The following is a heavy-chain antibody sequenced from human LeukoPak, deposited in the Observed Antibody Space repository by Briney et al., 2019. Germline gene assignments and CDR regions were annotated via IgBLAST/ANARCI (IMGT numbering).Heavy chain of an antibody. V-gene: IGHV1-69*04. J-gene: IGHJ6*02. Sequence: ASVKVSCKASGYTFTSYDINWVRQATGQGLEWMGRIIPILGIANYAQKFQGRVTITADKSTSTAYMELSSLRSEDTAVYYCARTDYGDYPSYYYYGMDVWGQGTTVTVSS. CDR2: IIPILGIA. D-gene: IGHD4-17*01. CDR1: GYTFTSYD. CDR3: ARTDYGDYPSYYYYGMDV.